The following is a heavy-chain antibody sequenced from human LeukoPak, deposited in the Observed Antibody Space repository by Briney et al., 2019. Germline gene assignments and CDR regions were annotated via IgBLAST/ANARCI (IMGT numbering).Heavy chain of an antibody. CDR1: GFTFSSYS. CDR2: ISSSSSTI. CDR3: ARDPYSGGYGAYYYYYMDL. J-gene: IGHJ6*03. V-gene: IGHV3-48*01. Sequence: PGGSLRLSCAASGFTFSSYSMNWVRQAPGKGLEWVSYISSSSSTIYYADSVKGRFTISRDNAKNSLYLQMSSLRAEDTAVYYCARDPYSGGYGAYYYYYMDLWGKGTTVTVSS. D-gene: IGHD5-12*01.